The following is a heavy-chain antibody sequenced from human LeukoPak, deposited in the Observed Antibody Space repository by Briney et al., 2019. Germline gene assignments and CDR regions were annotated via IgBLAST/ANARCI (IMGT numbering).Heavy chain of an antibody. D-gene: IGHD6-13*01. Sequence: PSETLSLTGPVSGGSISGSNSYWGWIRQPPGRGLEWIGSVYETGATDYNPSLRSRVTLFVDTSKNQFSLRLSSVTAADTAVYYCARQPNPASGNDAFDIWGQGTMVTVSS. CDR2: VYETGAT. CDR3: ARQPNPASGNDAFDI. V-gene: IGHV4-39*01. J-gene: IGHJ3*02. CDR1: GGSISGSNSY.